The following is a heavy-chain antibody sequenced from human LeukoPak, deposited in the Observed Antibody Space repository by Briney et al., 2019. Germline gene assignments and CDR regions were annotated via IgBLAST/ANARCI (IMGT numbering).Heavy chain of an antibody. CDR3: AREYNSQDA. V-gene: IGHV3-33*01. CDR1: GFIFSDYV. CDR2: IWSDGSIE. Sequence: GGSLRLSCAAFGFIFSDYVMHWVRQAPGKGLEWLACIWSDGSIEYYADSVKGRFTISRDNSKNTLYLQMNTLRAEDTAVYYCAREYNSQDAWGQGTMVTVSS. J-gene: IGHJ3*01. D-gene: IGHD1-14*01.